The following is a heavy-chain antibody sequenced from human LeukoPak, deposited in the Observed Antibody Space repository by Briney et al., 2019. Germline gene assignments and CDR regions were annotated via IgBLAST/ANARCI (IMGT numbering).Heavy chain of an antibody. CDR2: INHSGI. V-gene: IGHV4-34*01. CDR3: ASARSGWSLNYYYYYMDV. J-gene: IGHJ6*03. D-gene: IGHD6-19*01. CDR1: GGSFSGYY. Sequence: RSETLSLTCAVYGGSFSGYYWNWIRQPPGKGLEWIGEINHSGIKYNPSLKSRVTISVDTSKNQFSLKLSSVTAADTAVYYCASARSGWSLNYYYYYMDVWGKGTTVTVSS.